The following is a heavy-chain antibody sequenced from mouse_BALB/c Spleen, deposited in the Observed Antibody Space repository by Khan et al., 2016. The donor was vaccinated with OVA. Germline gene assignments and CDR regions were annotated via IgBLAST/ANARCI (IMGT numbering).Heavy chain of an antibody. Sequence: VQLKESGPGLVKPSQSLSLTCTVTGYSITSDYAWNWIRQFPGNKLEWMGYISYSGNTKYNQSLKSRISITRDTSKNQFFLQLNFVTIEDTATYYCARIQGGDFDYWGQGTTLTVSS. CDR3: ARIQGGDFDY. CDR1: GYSITSDYA. J-gene: IGHJ2*01. V-gene: IGHV3-2*02. CDR2: ISYSGNT. D-gene: IGHD3-2*02.